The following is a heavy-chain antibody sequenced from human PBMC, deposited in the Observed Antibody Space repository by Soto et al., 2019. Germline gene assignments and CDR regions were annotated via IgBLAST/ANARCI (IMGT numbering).Heavy chain of an antibody. D-gene: IGHD4-17*01. J-gene: IGHJ4*02. CDR3: ASLYGDYVSY. CDR1: GGSISSISYY. V-gene: IGHV4-39*01. CDR2: IYYSGST. Sequence: SETLSLTCTVSGGSISSISYYWGWIRQPPEKGLEWIGSIYYSGSTYYNPSLKSRVTISVDTSKNQFSLKLSSVTAADTAVYYCASLYGDYVSYWGQGTLVTVSS.